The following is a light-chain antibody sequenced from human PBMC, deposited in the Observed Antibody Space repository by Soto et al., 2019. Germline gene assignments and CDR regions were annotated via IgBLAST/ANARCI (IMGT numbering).Light chain of an antibody. CDR1: QSISVH. CDR2: AAS. J-gene: IGKJ2*01. V-gene: IGKV1-39*01. Sequence: DIQMTQSPSSLSASVGDTVTITCRASQSISVHLNWYQQKPGKVPKLLIYAASNLHSGVPSRFSGSGSETDFALTISSLQPEDFATYYCQQSYITPSTLGQGTRLEIK. CDR3: QQSYITPST.